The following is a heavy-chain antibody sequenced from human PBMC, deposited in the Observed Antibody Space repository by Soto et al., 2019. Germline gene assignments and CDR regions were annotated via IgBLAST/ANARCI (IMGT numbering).Heavy chain of an antibody. CDR2: FNPTGDTA. CDR3: TTSGRGWYWDYYGMDV. D-gene: IGHD6-19*01. V-gene: IGHV1-46*01. Sequence: ASVKVSCKASGYTFTSYYIHWVRQAPGQGLEWMGIFNPTGDTASYAQKLQGRVTMTRDTSTGTAYMELGSLRSEDTAVYYCTTSGRGWYWDYYGMDVWGQGTTVTVSS. CDR1: GYTFTSYY. J-gene: IGHJ6*02.